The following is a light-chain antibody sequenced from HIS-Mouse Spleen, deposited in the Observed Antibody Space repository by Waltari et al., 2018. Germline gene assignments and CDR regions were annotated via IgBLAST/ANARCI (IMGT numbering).Light chain of an antibody. CDR1: SSYVGSYNR. J-gene: IGLJ1*01. Sequence: QSALTQPPSVSGSPGQSVTISCTGTSSYVGSYNRASWYQQPPGTAPKLMIYEVSNRPSGVPDRFSGSKSGNTASLTISGLQAEDEADYYCSSYTSSSTVFGTGTKVTVL. V-gene: IGLV2-18*02. CDR3: SSYTSSSTV. CDR2: EVS.